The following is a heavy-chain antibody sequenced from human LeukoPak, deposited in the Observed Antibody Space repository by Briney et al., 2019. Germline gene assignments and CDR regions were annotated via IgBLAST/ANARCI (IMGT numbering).Heavy chain of an antibody. Sequence: PSETLSLTCTVSGGSISSGSYYWSWIRQPAGKGLEWIGRIYTSGSTNYNPSLKSRVTISLDTSKSQFSLKLTSVTAADTAVYYCARGYWFYFDYWGQGTLVTVSS. D-gene: IGHD2-8*02. V-gene: IGHV4-61*02. J-gene: IGHJ4*02. CDR3: ARGYWFYFDY. CDR1: GGSISSGSYY. CDR2: IYTSGST.